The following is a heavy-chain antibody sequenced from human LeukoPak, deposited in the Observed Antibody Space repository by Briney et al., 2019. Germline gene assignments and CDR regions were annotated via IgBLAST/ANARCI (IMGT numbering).Heavy chain of an antibody. Sequence: SETLSLTCTVSGGSISSYYWSWIRQPPGKGLEWIGYIYYSGSTNYNPSLKSRVTISVDTSKNQFSLKLSSVTAADTAVYYCAREGGRGAPDPYGMDVWGQGTTVTVSS. CDR2: IYYSGST. V-gene: IGHV4-59*01. CDR1: GGSISSYY. D-gene: IGHD3-10*01. J-gene: IGHJ6*02. CDR3: AREGGRGAPDPYGMDV.